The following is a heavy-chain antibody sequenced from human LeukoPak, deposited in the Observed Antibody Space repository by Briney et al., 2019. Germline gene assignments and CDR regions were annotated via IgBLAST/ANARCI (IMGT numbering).Heavy chain of an antibody. Sequence: ASVKVSCKASGYTFTGYYMHWVRQAPGQGLEWMGWINPNSGGTNYEQKFQGRVTMTRDTSISTAYMELSRLRSDDTAVYYCARGWGRAYYYYGMDVWGQGTTVTVSS. CDR2: INPNSGGT. V-gene: IGHV1-2*02. CDR3: ARGWGRAYYYYGMDV. J-gene: IGHJ6*02. D-gene: IGHD3-16*01. CDR1: GYTFTGYY.